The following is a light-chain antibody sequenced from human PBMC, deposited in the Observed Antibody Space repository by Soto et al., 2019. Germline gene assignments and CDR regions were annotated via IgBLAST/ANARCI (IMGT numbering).Light chain of an antibody. V-gene: IGLV3-1*01. Sequence: SYELTQPPSVSVSPGQTASITCSGDKLGDKYACWYQQKPGQSPVLVISQDNMRPSGIPERFSGSNSGNTDTLTISGTQAMDEADYYCQAWDSSTVVFGGGTQLTVL. J-gene: IGLJ2*01. CDR3: QAWDSSTVV. CDR1: KLGDKY. CDR2: QDN.